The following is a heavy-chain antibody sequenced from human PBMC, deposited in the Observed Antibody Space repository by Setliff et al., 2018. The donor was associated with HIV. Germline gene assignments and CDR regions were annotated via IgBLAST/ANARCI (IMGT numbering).Heavy chain of an antibody. CDR1: GFTVSDNH. CDR3: AKGVKWLDP. CDR2: IYSDGRT. J-gene: IGHJ5*02. D-gene: IGHD3-16*01. Sequence: GESPKISCAASGFTVSDNHMTWVRQAPGKGLEWVSFIYSDGRTFYTDSVQGRLTISRDDSKNMLYLQMHSVRVDDTAAYYCAKGVKWLDPWGQGTLVTVSS. V-gene: IGHV3-53*01.